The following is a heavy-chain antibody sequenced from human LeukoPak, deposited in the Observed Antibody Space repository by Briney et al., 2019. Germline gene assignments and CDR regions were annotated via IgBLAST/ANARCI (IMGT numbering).Heavy chain of an antibody. J-gene: IGHJ5*01. D-gene: IGHD1-1*01. Sequence: VASVKVSFTSSGSTFTINYMHWLRHPPGQGLGWMGIINPSGGSTSYAQKFQDRVTITSNTTTSTVYIELSSMRCDDTAVYYCARDGTIDLETENRFDSGGQGTLVTVSS. CDR1: GSTFTINY. CDR2: INPSGGST. V-gene: IGHV1-46*01. CDR3: ARDGTIDLETENRFDS.